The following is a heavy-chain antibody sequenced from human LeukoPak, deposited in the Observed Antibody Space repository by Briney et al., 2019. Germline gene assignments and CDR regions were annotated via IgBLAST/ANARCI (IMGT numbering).Heavy chain of an antibody. CDR3: ARITSEYSSSWYSEYFQH. Sequence: GGSLRLSCAASGFTVSSNYMSWVPQAPGKGLEWGSIIYSVGSTYYADSVKGRFTISRDISKNTLYLQMNSLRAEDTAVDYCARITSEYSSSWYSEYFQHWGQGTLVTVSS. CDR2: IYSVGST. D-gene: IGHD6-13*01. CDR1: GFTVSSNY. J-gene: IGHJ1*01. V-gene: IGHV3-53*01.